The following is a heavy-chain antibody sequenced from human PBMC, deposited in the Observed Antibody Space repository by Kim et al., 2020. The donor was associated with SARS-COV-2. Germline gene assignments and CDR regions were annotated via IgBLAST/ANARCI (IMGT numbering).Heavy chain of an antibody. CDR3: AKGPATTYYYGSGSYLDY. CDR1: GFTFSSYG. V-gene: IGHV3-33*06. D-gene: IGHD3-10*01. CDR2: IWYDGSNK. Sequence: GGSLRLSCAASGFTFSSYGMHWVRQAPGKGLEWVAVIWYDGSNKYYADSVKGRFTISRDNSKNTLYLQMNSLRAEDTAVYYCAKGPATTYYYGSGSYLDYWAREPWSPSPQ. J-gene: IGHJ4*02.